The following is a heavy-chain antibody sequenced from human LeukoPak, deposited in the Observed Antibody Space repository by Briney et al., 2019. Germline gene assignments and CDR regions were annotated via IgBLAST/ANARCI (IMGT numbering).Heavy chain of an antibody. D-gene: IGHD2-2*01. CDR3: ARARYANAWYAFDI. CDR1: SGSFNSGSYY. V-gene: IGHV4-61*01. J-gene: IGHJ3*02. Sequence: SETLALTCTVSSGSFNSGSYYWNWIRQPPGKGLEWIGYIYYRGSINYNTSLKRRVPISVDTANNPLSLKLSSVTAADTAVYYCARARYANAWYAFDIWGQGTMVTVSS. CDR2: IYYRGSI.